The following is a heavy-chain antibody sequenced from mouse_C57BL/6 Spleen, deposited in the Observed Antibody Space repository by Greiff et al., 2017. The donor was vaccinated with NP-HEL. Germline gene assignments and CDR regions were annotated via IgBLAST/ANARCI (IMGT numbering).Heavy chain of an antibody. V-gene: IGHV5-17*01. CDR1: GFTFSDYG. J-gene: IGHJ1*03. Sequence: EVKVVESGGGLVKPGGSLKLSCAASGFTFSDYGMHWVRQAPEKGLEWVAYISSGSSTIYYADTVKGRFTISRDNAKNTMFLQMTSLRSEDTAMYYWARQILRGYFDVWGTGTTVTVSS. CDR2: ISSGSSTI. CDR3: ARQILRGYFDV. D-gene: IGHD1-1*01.